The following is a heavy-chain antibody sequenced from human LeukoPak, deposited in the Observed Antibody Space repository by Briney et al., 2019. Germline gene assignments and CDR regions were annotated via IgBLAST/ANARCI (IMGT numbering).Heavy chain of an antibody. CDR3: ARRIFGLYYFDY. CDR2: IYYSGST. J-gene: IGHJ4*02. Sequence: SETLSLTCTVSGGSISTGGYYWSWIRQHPGKGLEWIAYIYYSGSTYYNPSLKSRVTISVDTSKNQFSLKLRSVTAADTAVYYCARRIFGLYYFDYWGQGSLVTVSS. CDR1: GGSISTGGYY. V-gene: IGHV4-31*03. D-gene: IGHD3/OR15-3a*01.